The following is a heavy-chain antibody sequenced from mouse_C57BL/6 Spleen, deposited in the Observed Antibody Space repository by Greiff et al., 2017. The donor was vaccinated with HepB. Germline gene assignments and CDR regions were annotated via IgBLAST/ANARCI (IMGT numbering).Heavy chain of an antibody. V-gene: IGHV5-17*01. J-gene: IGHJ4*01. CDR1: GFTFSDYG. Sequence: EVKLVESGGGLVKPGGSLKLSCAASGFTFSDYGMHWVRQAPEKGLEWVAYISSGSSTIYYADTVKGRFTISRDNAKNTLFLQMTSLRSEDTAMYYCARSSYDAMDYWGQGTSVTVSS. CDR2: ISSGSSTI. CDR3: ARSSYDAMDY. D-gene: IGHD1-1*01.